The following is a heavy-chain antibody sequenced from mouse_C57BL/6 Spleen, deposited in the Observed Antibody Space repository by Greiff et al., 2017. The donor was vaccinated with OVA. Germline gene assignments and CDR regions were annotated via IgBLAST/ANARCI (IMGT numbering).Heavy chain of an antibody. CDR3: ARGRLTTVVATGDYFDY. D-gene: IGHD1-1*01. CDR1: GYAFSSYW. V-gene: IGHV1-80*01. J-gene: IGHJ2*01. CDR2: IYPGDGDT. Sequence: VQLQESGAELVKPGASVKISCKASGYAFSSYWMNWVKQRPGKGLEWIGQIYPGDGDTNYNGKFKGKATLTADKSSSTAYMQLSSLTSEDSAVYFCARGRLTTVVATGDYFDYWGQGTTLTVSS.